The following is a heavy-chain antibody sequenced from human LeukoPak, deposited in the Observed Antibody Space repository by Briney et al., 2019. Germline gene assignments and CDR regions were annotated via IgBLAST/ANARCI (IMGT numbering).Heavy chain of an antibody. CDR3: ARDLLPDYDSSGSTPHWFDP. CDR1: GFTFSNYA. V-gene: IGHV3-33*08. Sequence: GGSLRLSCVASGFTFSNYAMSWVRQAPGKGLEWVAVIWYDGSNKYYADSVKSRFTISRDNSKNTLYLQMNSLRAEDTAVYYCARDLLPDYDSSGSTPHWFDPWGQGTLVTVSS. D-gene: IGHD3-22*01. CDR2: IWYDGSNK. J-gene: IGHJ5*02.